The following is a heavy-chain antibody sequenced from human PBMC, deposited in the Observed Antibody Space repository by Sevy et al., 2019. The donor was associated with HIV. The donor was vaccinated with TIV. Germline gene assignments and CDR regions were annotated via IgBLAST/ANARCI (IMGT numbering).Heavy chain of an antibody. CDR3: ARRTYGDYVGYYDY. CDR1: GGSISSSGYY. CDR2: IYYSGNT. J-gene: IGHJ4*02. V-gene: IGHV4-39*01. Sequence: SETLSLTCTVSGGSISSSGYYWDWIRQPPGKGLEWIGTIYYSGNTYYNPSLKSRVTISVDTSRNQFSLRLSSATAADTAVYYCARRTYGDYVGYYDYWGQGTLVTVSS. D-gene: IGHD4-17*01.